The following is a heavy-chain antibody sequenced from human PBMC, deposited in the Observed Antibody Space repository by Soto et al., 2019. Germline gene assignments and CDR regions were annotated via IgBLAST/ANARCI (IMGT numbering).Heavy chain of an antibody. CDR3: ARHSGSFDSSGRLAGKFDF. J-gene: IGHJ4*02. CDR2: IDPSDSYT. V-gene: IGHV5-10-1*01. D-gene: IGHD3-22*01. Sequence: PGESLKISCKGSGYSCTSYWISWVRQMPGKGLEWMGRIDPSDSYTNYSPSFQGHVTISADKSISTAYLQWSSLKASDTAIYYCARHSGSFDSSGRLAGKFDFWGQGTQVTVPS. CDR1: GYSCTSYW.